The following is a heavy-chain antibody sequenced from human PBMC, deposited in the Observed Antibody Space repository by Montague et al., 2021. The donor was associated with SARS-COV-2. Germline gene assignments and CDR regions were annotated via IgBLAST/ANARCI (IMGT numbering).Heavy chain of an antibody. J-gene: IGHJ3*02. V-gene: IGHV4-59*01. D-gene: IGHD3-22*01. CDR1: GDSISTYY. CDR3: ARGGATYYYDTSGYVNAFDT. Sequence: SETLSLTCTVSGDSISTYYWSWIRQPPGKGLEWIGYIYYNGYTNYNPSLKSRVTISVDTSKNQFSLRLSSATAADTAVYFCARGGATYYYDTSGYVNAFDTWGKGTMVTVSS. CDR2: IYYNGYT.